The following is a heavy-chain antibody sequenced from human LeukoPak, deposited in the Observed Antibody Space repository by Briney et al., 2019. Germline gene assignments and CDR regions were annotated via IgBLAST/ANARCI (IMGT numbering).Heavy chain of an antibody. D-gene: IGHD2-2*01. J-gene: IGHJ4*02. CDR3: ARIIVVSRTDYFDS. CDR2: IFYSGIT. CDR1: GGSISSSLYY. V-gene: IGHV4-39*01. Sequence: SETLSLTCTVPGGSISSSLYYWGWIRQPPGTGLEWIGSIFYSGITYYNPSLQSRVTISVDTSKSQFSLHLSSVTAADTALYYCARIIVVSRTDYFDSWGQGTLVTVSS.